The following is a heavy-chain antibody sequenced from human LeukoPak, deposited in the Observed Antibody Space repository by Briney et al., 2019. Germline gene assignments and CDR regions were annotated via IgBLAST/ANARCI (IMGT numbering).Heavy chain of an antibody. CDR3: ARERDDYGDYDDAFDI. J-gene: IGHJ3*02. CDR2: IYYTGT. CDR1: GGSVTDYY. D-gene: IGHD4-17*01. Sequence: SETLSLTCTVSGGSVTDYYWSWIRQSPGKGLEWIGYIYYTGTSYNPSLKSRVTISADTSKNQFSLKLSSVTAADTAVYYCARERDDYGDYDDAFDIWGQGTMVTVSS. V-gene: IGHV4-59*02.